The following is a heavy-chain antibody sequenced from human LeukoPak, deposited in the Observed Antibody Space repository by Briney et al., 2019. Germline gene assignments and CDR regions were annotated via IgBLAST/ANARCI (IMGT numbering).Heavy chain of an antibody. CDR1: GYTXTGYY. D-gene: IGHD5-18*01. CDR2: INPNSGGA. J-gene: IGHJ4*02. CDR3: ARRIGWNSYGIPYYFDY. Sequence: ASVKVSFKASGYTXTGYYMHWVRQAPGQGLEWMGWINPNSGGANYAQKFQGRVTMTRDTSIRTAYMELRRLRSDDTAVYYCARRIGWNSYGIPYYFDYWGQGTLVTVSS. V-gene: IGHV1-2*02.